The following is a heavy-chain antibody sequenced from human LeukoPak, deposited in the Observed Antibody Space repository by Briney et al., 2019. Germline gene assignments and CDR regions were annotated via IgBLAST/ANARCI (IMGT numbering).Heavy chain of an antibody. Sequence: SETLSLTCTVSGGSISSYYWSWIRQPAGKGLEWIGRIYTSGSTNYNPSLKSRVTMSVDTSKNQFSLKLSSVTAADTAVYYCARCESSTSCYHFDYWGQGTLVTVSS. D-gene: IGHD2-2*01. CDR3: ARCESSTSCYHFDY. V-gene: IGHV4-4*07. CDR2: IYTSGST. CDR1: GGSISSYY. J-gene: IGHJ4*02.